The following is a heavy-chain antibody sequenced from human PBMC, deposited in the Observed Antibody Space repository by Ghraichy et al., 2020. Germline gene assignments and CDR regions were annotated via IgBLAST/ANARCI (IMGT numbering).Heavy chain of an antibody. CDR3: ARARYYGSGSSPPNWFDP. D-gene: IGHD3-10*01. J-gene: IGHJ5*02. CDR1: GYTFTSYG. V-gene: IGHV1-18*01. Sequence: ASVKVSCKASGYTFTSYGISWVRQAPGQGLEWMGWISAYNGNTNYAQKLQGRVTMTTDTSTSTAYMELRSLRSDDTAVYYCARARYYGSGSSPPNWFDPWGQGTLVTVSS. CDR2: ISAYNGNT.